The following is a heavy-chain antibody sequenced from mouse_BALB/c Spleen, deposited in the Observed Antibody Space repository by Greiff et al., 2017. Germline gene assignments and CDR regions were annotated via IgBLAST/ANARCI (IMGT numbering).Heavy chain of an antibody. CDR1: GYAFSSYW. J-gene: IGHJ2*01. Sequence: QGHVKQSGAELVRPGSSVKISCKASGYAFSSYWMNWVKQRPGQGLEWIGQIYPGDGDTNYNGKFKGKATLTADKSSSTAYMQLSSLTSEDSAVYFCARGYRYYFDYWGQGTTLTVSS. CDR2: IYPGDGDT. CDR3: ARGYRYYFDY. D-gene: IGHD2-14*01. V-gene: IGHV1-80*01.